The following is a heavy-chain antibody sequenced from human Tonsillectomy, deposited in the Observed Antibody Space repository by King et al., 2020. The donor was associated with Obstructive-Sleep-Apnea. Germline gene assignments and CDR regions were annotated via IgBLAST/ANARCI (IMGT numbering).Heavy chain of an antibody. D-gene: IGHD3-10*01. Sequence: VQLVESGGVVVQPGGSLRLSCVASGFTFDDYAMHWVRQAPGKGLEWVSLISWDGGSAYYADSVKGRFTLSRDNTKNSLYLEMNSLRPEDTALYYCAKDRRGVGVRYHGSGGYGYDMDVWDQGTTVTVSS. CDR2: ISWDGGSA. CDR1: GFTFDDYA. CDR3: AKDRRGVGVRYHGSGGYGYDMDV. J-gene: IGHJ6*02. V-gene: IGHV3-43D*03.